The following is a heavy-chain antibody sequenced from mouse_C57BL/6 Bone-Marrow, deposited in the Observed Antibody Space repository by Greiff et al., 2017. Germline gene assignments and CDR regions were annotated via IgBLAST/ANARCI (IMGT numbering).Heavy chain of an antibody. J-gene: IGHJ2*01. CDR3: AREGDYDYDTPYFDY. CDR1: GYTFTGYW. D-gene: IGHD2-4*01. V-gene: IGHV1-9*01. Sequence: QVQLQQSGAELMKPGASVKLSCKATGYTFTGYWIEWVKQRPGHGLEWIGEILPGSGSTNYNEKFKGKATFTADTSSNTAYMQRSSLTTEDTAIYYCAREGDYDYDTPYFDYWGQGTTLTVSS. CDR2: ILPGSGST.